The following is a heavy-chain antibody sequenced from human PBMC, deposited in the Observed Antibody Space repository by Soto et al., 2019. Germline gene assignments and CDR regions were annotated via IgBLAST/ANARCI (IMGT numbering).Heavy chain of an antibody. CDR1: GFTFRTYW. Sequence: EVQLVESGGGLVQPGGSLRLPCAASGFTFRTYWLSWVRQVPGKGLEWVANINLDGSEKNYVDSVKGRFTISRDNARNSLYLQMSSLRAEDTALYYCARDGSTSWYSYDYHGMDVWGQGTTFTVSS. CDR3: ARDGSTSWYSYDYHGMDV. CDR2: INLDGSEK. J-gene: IGHJ6*02. D-gene: IGHD5-18*01. V-gene: IGHV3-7*05.